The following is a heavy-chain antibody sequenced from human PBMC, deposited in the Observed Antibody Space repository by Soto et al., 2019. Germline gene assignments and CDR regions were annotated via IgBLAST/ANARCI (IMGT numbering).Heavy chain of an antibody. Sequence: PGGSLRLSCAASGFTFNSYAMSWVRQPPGKGLEWIGYIYYSGSTGYNPSLKSRVTISIDTSKNQFSLKLSSVTAADTAVYYCARLSRGSSAGMDVWGQGTTVTVSS. V-gene: IGHV4-59*08. CDR1: GFTFNSYA. CDR3: ARLSRGSSAGMDV. J-gene: IGHJ6*02. D-gene: IGHD3-16*01. CDR2: IYYSGST.